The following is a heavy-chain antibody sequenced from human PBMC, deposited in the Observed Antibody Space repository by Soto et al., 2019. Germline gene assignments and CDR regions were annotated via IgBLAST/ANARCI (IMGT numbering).Heavy chain of an antibody. CDR1: GGSISSGGYY. CDR2: IYYSGST. CDR3: ARELTIFGVAAIDY. V-gene: IGHV4-31*03. J-gene: IGHJ4*02. Sequence: SETLSLTCTVSGGSISSGGYYWSWIRQHPGKGLEWIGYIYYSGSTYYNPSLKSRVTISVDTSKNQFSLKLSSVTAADTAVYYCARELTIFGVAAIDYWGQGTLVTVSS. D-gene: IGHD3-3*01.